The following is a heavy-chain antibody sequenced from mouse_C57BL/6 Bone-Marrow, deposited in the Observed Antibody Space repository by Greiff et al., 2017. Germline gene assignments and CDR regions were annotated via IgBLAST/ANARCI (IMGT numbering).Heavy chain of an antibody. D-gene: IGHD3-2*02. V-gene: IGHV1-81*01. CDR1: AYPFPSSG. CDR2: FYPRRGNT. J-gene: IGHJ3*01. Sequence: QVQLKQSGAELARPGASVKLSCKASAYPFPSSGLSWVKRRTGQGLEWIGEFYPRRGNTYYNEKFKGKAPLTADKSSSTAYMELRSLTSEDSAVYFCAGPRQLRLPAWFAYWGQGTLVTVAA. CDR3: AGPRQLRLPAWFAY.